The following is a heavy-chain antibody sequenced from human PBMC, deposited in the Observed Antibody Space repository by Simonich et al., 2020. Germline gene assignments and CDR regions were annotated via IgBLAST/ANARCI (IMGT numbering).Heavy chain of an antibody. D-gene: IGHD1-1*01. V-gene: IGHV3-21*01. CDR1: GFTFSSYS. J-gene: IGHJ4*02. CDR2: ISSSSSYI. Sequence: EVQLVESGGGLVKPGGSLRLSCAASGFTFSSYSMNGVRQAPGKGVVWVSSISSSSSYIYYADSVKGRFTISRDNAKNSLYLQMNSLRAEDTAVYYCARANERDYWGQGTLVTVSS. CDR3: ARANERDY.